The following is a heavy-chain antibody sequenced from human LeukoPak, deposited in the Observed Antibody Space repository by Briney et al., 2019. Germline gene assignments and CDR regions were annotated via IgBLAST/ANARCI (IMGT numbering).Heavy chain of an antibody. Sequence: GGSLRLSCAASGFTFSDYYMSWIRQAPGKGLEWVSYISSSGSTTYYADSVKGRFTISRDNSKNTLYLQMNSLRGEDTALYFCAKDQIRSAWDYWGQGTLVTVSS. CDR3: AKDQIRSAWDY. V-gene: IGHV3-11*01. CDR1: GFTFSDYY. D-gene: IGHD6-19*01. J-gene: IGHJ4*02. CDR2: ISSSGSTT.